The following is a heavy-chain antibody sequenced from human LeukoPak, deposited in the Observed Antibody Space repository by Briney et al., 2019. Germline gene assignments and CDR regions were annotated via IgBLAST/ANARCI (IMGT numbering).Heavy chain of an antibody. V-gene: IGHV4-39*07. CDR2: INHSGST. J-gene: IGHJ3*02. D-gene: IGHD4-23*01. CDR3: ARASPSYGGAFDI. Sequence: NPSETLSLTCTVSGGSISSGDYYWSWIRQPPGKGLEWIGEINHSGSTNYNPSLKSRVTISVDTSKNQFSLKLSSVTAADTAVYYCARASPSYGGAFDIWGQGTMVTVSS. CDR1: GGSISSGDYY.